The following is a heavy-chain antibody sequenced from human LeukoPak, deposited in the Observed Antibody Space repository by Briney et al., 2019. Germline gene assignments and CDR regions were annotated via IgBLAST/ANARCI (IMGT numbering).Heavy chain of an antibody. CDR3: ARDNNDYVWGSYRYGFDP. D-gene: IGHD3-16*02. CDR2: ISAYNGST. J-gene: IGHJ5*02. CDR1: GGTFSSYV. Sequence: ASLKVSCKASGGTFSSYVISSVRQTPGQGRECMGWISAYNGSTDYAQKLQGRVTMTADTSTSTAHMDLPSLKSEDTAVYYCARDNNDYVWGSYRYGFDPCGQGTLVSVSS. V-gene: IGHV1-18*01.